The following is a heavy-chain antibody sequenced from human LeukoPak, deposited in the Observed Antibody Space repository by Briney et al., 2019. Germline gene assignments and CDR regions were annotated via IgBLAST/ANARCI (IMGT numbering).Heavy chain of an antibody. J-gene: IGHJ4*02. D-gene: IGHD4-11*01. V-gene: IGHV3-74*01. CDR1: GFTFSSYW. CDR2: INTDGSST. CDR3: ARDPTTVTTAIDY. Sequence: GGSLRLSCSASGFTFSSYWMHWVRQAPGKGLVWVSRINTDGSSTSYADSVKGRFTISRDNAKNTLYLQMNSLRAEDTAVYYCARDPTTVTTAIDYWGQGTLVTVSS.